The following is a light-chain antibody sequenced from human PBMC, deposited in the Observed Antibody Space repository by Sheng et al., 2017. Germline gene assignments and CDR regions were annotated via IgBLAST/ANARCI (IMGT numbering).Light chain of an antibody. J-gene: IGLJ1*01. Sequence: QSALTQPPSASGSPGQSVTISCTGTSSDVGNYNSVSWYQQHPGKAPKLIIYEVNKRPSGVPNRFSGSKSGNTASLTVSGLQGEDEADYYCSSYAGSNLYVFGTGTKVTVL. CDR3: SSYAGSNLYV. CDR1: SSDVGNYNS. V-gene: IGLV2-8*01. CDR2: EVN.